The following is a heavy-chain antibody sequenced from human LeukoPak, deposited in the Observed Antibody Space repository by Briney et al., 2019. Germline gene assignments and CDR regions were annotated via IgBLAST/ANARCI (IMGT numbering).Heavy chain of an antibody. J-gene: IGHJ3*02. CDR3: ARAPTYYYDSSGYSDI. CDR1: GFTFSSYS. CDR2: ISSSSSYI. D-gene: IGHD3-22*01. Sequence: PGGSLRLSCAASGFTFSSYSMNWVRQAPGKGLEWVSSISSSSSYIYYADSVKGRFTISRDNAKNSLYLQMNSLRAEDTAVYYCARAPTYYYDSSGYSDIWGQGTMVTVSS. V-gene: IGHV3-21*01.